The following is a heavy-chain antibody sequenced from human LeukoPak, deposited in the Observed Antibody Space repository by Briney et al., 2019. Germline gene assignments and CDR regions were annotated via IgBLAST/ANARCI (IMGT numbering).Heavy chain of an antibody. CDR1: GGSISSGDYY. J-gene: IGHJ4*02. CDR2: IYYSGST. CDR3: ASLSGSYSRGYFDC. D-gene: IGHD1-26*01. V-gene: IGHV4-39*01. Sequence: SETLSLTCTVSGGSISSGDYYWSWIRQPPGKGLEWIGSIYYSGSTYYNPSLKSRVTISVDTSKNQFSLKLNSVTAADTAVYYCASLSGSYSRGYFDCWGQGTLVPVSS.